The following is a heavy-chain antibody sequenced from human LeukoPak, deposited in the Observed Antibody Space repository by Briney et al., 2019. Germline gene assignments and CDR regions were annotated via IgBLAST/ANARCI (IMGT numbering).Heavy chain of an antibody. J-gene: IGHJ6*03. CDR3: ARLKFYDSTGYSPGHYMDV. CDR2: LYPGVGT. D-gene: IGHD3-22*01. CDR1: GGPIFSYY. Sequence: SETLSLTCTVPGGPIFSYYWSWIRQTAGKGLEWIGRLYPGVGTDYNPSLKSRVTMSVDTSKKQFALKLSAVTAADTAVYYCARLKFYDSTGYSPGHYMDVWGKGTTVTVSS. V-gene: IGHV4-4*07.